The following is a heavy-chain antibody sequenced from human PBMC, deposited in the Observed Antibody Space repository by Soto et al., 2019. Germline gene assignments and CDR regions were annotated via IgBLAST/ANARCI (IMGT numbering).Heavy chain of an antibody. D-gene: IGHD3-22*01. CDR2: IMYDGRNI. Sequence: GGSLRLSCAASGFTFNSYGMHWVRQAPGKGLEWVAVIMYDGRNIYYGDSVKGRFTISRDNSKNTLYLQMNSLRAEDTAVYYCAKTSTLVVIMGIDYWGQGTLVTVSS. CDR1: GFTFNSYG. V-gene: IGHV3-30*02. J-gene: IGHJ4*02. CDR3: AKTSTLVVIMGIDY.